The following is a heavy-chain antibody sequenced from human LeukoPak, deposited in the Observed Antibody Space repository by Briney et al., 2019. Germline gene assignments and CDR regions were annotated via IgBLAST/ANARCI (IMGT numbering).Heavy chain of an antibody. CDR1: GGSFSGYY. CDR3: ARGRGRGFRESRLDY. J-gene: IGHJ4*02. Sequence: PSETLSLTCAVYGGSFSGYYWSRIRQPPGKGLEWIGEINHSGSTNYNPSLKSRVTISVDTSKNQFSLKLSSVTAADTAVYYCARGRGRGFRESRLDYWGQGTLVTVSS. CDR2: INHSGST. D-gene: IGHD3-10*01. V-gene: IGHV4-34*01.